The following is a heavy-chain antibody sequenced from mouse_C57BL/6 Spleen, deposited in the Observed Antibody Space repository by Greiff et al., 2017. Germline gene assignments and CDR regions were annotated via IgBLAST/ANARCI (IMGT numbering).Heavy chain of an antibody. CDR3: ARPLYYGSSPPFAY. J-gene: IGHJ3*01. V-gene: IGHV5-17*01. D-gene: IGHD1-1*01. CDR2: ISSGSSTI. CDR1: GFTFSDYG. Sequence: EVQRVESGGGLVKPGGSLKLSCAASGFTFSDYGMHWVRQAPEKGLEWVAYISSGSSTIYYADTVKGRFTISRDNAKNTLFLQMTSLRSEDTAMYYCARPLYYGSSPPFAYWGQGTLVTVSA.